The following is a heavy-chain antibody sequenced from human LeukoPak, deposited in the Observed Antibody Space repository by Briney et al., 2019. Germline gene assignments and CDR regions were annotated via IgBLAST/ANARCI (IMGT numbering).Heavy chain of an antibody. CDR3: ARGGTVTIVGGVHYFDC. J-gene: IGHJ4*02. CDR2: ISSNGDTT. V-gene: IGHV3-64*01. CDR1: GFTFSSYE. D-gene: IGHD1-26*01. Sequence: GGSLRLSCAASGFTFSSYEMNWVRQAPGKGLESVSGISSNGDTTYYANSVKGRFSISRDNSKNTLYLQMGSLRDEDMAVYYCARGGTVTIVGGVHYFDCWGQGTLVTVSS.